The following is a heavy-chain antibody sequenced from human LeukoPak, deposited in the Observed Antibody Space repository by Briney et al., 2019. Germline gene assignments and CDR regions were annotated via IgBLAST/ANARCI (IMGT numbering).Heavy chain of an antibody. Sequence: PSETLSLTCAVSGGSISSSNWWSWVRRPPGKGLEWIGEIYHSGSTNYNPSLKSRVTISVDKSKNQFSLKLSSVTAADTAVYYCARVVSYYYDSSGYGSSRGYGMDVWGQGTTVTVSS. J-gene: IGHJ6*02. V-gene: IGHV4-4*02. CDR3: ARVVSYYYDSSGYGSSRGYGMDV. D-gene: IGHD3-22*01. CDR2: IYHSGST. CDR1: GGSISSSNW.